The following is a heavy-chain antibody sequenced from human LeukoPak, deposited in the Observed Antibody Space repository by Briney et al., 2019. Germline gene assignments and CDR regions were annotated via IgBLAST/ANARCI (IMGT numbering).Heavy chain of an antibody. CDR3: ATIAADCSSTSCYTDNFDY. Sequence: SEPLSLTCAVYGGSFSGYYWSWIRQPPGKGLEWIGEINHSGSTNYNPSLKSRVTISVDTSKNQFSLKLSSVTAADTAVYYCATIAADCSSTSCYTDNFDYWGQGTLVTVSS. V-gene: IGHV4-34*01. J-gene: IGHJ4*02. D-gene: IGHD2-2*02. CDR2: INHSGST. CDR1: GGSFSGYY.